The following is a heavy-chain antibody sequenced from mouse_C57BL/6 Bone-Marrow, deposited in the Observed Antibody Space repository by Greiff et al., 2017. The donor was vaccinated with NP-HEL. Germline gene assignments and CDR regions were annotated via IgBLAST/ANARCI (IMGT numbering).Heavy chain of an antibody. J-gene: IGHJ2*01. CDR1: GYKFTDYN. D-gene: IGHD2-2*01. Sequence: DVQLQESGPELVKPGASVKIPCKASGYKFTDYNMDWVKQSHGKSLEWIGDINPNNGGTIYNQKFKGKATLTVDKSSSTAYMELRSLTSEDTAVYYCARGDGYGPLFDYWGQGTTLTVSS. CDR2: INPNNGGT. CDR3: ARGDGYGPLFDY. V-gene: IGHV1-18*01.